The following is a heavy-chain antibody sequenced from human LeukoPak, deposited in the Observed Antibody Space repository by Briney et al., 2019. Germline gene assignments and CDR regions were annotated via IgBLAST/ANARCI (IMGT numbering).Heavy chain of an antibody. CDR2: ISWNSGSI. Sequence: GRSLRLSCAASGFTYDDYAMHWVRQAPGKGLEWVSGISWNSGSIGYADSVKGRFTISRDNAKNSLYLQMNSLRAEDTALYYCATLPVYDSSGFWGQGTLVTVSS. J-gene: IGHJ4*02. D-gene: IGHD3-22*01. V-gene: IGHV3-9*01. CDR3: ATLPVYDSSGF. CDR1: GFTYDDYA.